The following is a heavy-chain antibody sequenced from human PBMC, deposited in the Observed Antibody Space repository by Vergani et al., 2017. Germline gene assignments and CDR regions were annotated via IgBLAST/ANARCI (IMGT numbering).Heavy chain of an antibody. D-gene: IGHD2-2*01. CDR2: INPRGGST. CDR1: GYTFTSYH. CDR3: AKDGCSSSSCSAGGNWFDP. V-gene: IGHV1-46*03. Sequence: QVQLVQSGAEVKEPGASVKVSCKASGYTFTSYHMHWVRQAPGQGLEWMGIINPRGGSTSYAHKFQGRITMTRDTSTRTVYMELTSLRSEDTAVYYCAKDGCSSSSCSAGGNWFDPWGQGTLVTVSS. J-gene: IGHJ5*02.